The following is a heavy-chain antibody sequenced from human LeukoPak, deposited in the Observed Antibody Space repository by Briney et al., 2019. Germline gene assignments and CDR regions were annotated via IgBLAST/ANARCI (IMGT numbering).Heavy chain of an antibody. D-gene: IGHD3-22*01. CDR1: GGTFSSYA. J-gene: IGHJ6*03. CDR3: ARASYDSSGYYTYYYYYMDV. CDR2: IIPIFGTA. V-gene: IGHV1-69*05. Sequence: TSVKVSCKASGGTFSSYAISWVRQAPGRGLEWMGGIIPIFGTANNAQKFQGRVTITTDESTSTAYMELSSLRSEDTAVYYCARASYDSSGYYTYYYYYMDVWGKGTTVTVS.